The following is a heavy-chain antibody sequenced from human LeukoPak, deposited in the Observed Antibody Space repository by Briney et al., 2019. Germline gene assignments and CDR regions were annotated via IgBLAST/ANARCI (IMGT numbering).Heavy chain of an antibody. J-gene: IGHJ4*02. CDR2: ISDNGRTK. CDR1: GLTFSDYH. V-gene: IGHV3-11*01. CDR3: ATVHFGYFTF. D-gene: IGHD3-3*01. Sequence: GGSLRLSCAASGLTFSDYHMSWIRQAPGKGLEWVSHISDNGRTKYYANSVQGRFTVSRDNAKNSLYLQMNSLRADDTAVYYCATVHFGYFTFWGQGTLVPVSP.